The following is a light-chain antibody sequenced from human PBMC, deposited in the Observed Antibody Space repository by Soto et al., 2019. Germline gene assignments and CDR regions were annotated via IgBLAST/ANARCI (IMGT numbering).Light chain of an antibody. CDR2: GAS. J-gene: IGKJ1*01. CDR1: QSVSGN. CDR3: LQYSSWPPA. V-gene: IGKV3-15*01. Sequence: EIVMTQSPATLSVSPGERATLSCRASQSVSGNLAWYQQKPGQAPRLLIYGASTRATGIPARFSGSGSGTEFTLTISRLQSEDFAVYYCLQYSSWPPAFGQGTKVEIK.